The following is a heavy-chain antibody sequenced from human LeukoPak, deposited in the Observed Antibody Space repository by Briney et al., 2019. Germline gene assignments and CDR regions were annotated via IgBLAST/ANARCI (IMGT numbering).Heavy chain of an antibody. J-gene: IGHJ4*02. D-gene: IGHD1/OR15-1a*01. CDR1: GSNFSTYS. Sequence: PGGSLRLSCAASGSNFSTYSMNWVRQAPGKGLEWVSSISSTSAHIFYADSVKGRFSISRDNAKNSLYLQMNSLRVEDTAVYYCARVGADLTGTPFDYWGQGTLVTVSS. CDR3: ARVGADLTGTPFDY. V-gene: IGHV3-21*04. CDR2: ISSTSAHI.